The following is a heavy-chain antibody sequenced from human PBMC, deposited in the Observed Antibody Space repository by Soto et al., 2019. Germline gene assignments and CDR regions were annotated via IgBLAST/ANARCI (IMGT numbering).Heavy chain of an antibody. CDR2: IYSGGST. D-gene: IGHD2-15*01. CDR3: SGDPPYCSGGSCFDY. Sequence: GGSLRLSCAASGFTVSSNYMSWVRQAPGKGLEWVSVIYSGGSTSYSDSVKGRFTITRDNSKNTRYHQMNSLRAEDTGVYYCSGDPPYCSGGSCFDYWGQGTLVTVSS. J-gene: IGHJ4*02. CDR1: GFTVSSNY. V-gene: IGHV3-53*01.